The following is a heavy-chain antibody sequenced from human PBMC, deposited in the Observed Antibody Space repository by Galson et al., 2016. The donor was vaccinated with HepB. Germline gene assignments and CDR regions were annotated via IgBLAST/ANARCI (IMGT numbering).Heavy chain of an antibody. CDR3: ARVGYGNGAACYSNGMDV. CDR2: IKSYNGDT. J-gene: IGHJ6*02. D-gene: IGHD2-8*01. CDR1: GYTFTTSG. V-gene: IGHV1-18*01. Sequence: SVKVSCKASGYTFTTSGITWVRQAPGQGLEWMGWIKSYNGDTVYAENLQGRVTLTTDTSTSTAYMELRDLRSDDTAGYYCARVGYGNGAACYSNGMDVWGQGTTVTVSS.